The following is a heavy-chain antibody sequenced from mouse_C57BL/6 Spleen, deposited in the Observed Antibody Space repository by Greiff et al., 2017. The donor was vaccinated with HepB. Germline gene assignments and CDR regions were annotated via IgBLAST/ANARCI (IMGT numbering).Heavy chain of an antibody. D-gene: IGHD2-3*01. CDR1: GYTFTSYW. J-gene: IGHJ3*01. V-gene: IGHV1-55*01. CDR3: ARGGDGYFPFAY. CDR2: IYPGSGST. Sequence: QVQLQQPGAELVKPGASVKMSCKASGYTFTSYWITWVKQRPGQGLEWIGDIYPGSGSTNYNEKFKSKATLTVDTSSSTAYMQLSSLTSEDSAVYYCARGGDGYFPFAYWGQGTLVTVSA.